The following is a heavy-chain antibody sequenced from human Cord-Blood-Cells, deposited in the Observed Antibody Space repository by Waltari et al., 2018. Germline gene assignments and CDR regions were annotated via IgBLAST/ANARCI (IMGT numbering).Heavy chain of an antibody. V-gene: IGHV3-30-3*01. J-gene: IGHJ4*02. Sequence: QVQLVESGGGVVQPGRSLRLSCAASGFTFSSYAMHWVRPAPCKGLEWVAVISYDGSNKYYADSVKGRFTISRDNSKNTLYLQMNSLRAEDTAVYYCARMYSSSWYALGYWGQGTLVTVSS. CDR2: ISYDGSNK. CDR1: GFTFSSYA. CDR3: ARMYSSSWYALGY. D-gene: IGHD6-13*01.